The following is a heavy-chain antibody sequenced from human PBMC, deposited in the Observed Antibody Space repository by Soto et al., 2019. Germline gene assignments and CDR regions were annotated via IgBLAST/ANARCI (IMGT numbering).Heavy chain of an antibody. J-gene: IGHJ3*02. Sequence: PSETLSLTCTVSGGSISSSSYYWGWIRQPPGKGLEWIGSIYYSGSTYYNPSLKSRVTISVDTSKNQFSLKLSSVTAADTAVYYCARHEYSGYVDAFDIWGQGTMVTVSS. CDR1: GGSISSSSYY. D-gene: IGHD5-12*01. V-gene: IGHV4-39*01. CDR2: IYYSGST. CDR3: ARHEYSGYVDAFDI.